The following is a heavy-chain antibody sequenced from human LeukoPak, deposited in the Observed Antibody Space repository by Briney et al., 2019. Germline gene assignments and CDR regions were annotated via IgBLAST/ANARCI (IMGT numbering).Heavy chain of an antibody. J-gene: IGHJ4*02. Sequence: ASVKVSCKASGYTFTSYDINWVRQATGQGLEWMGRINPNSGGTNYAQKFQGRVTMTRDTSISTAYMELSRLRSDDTAVYYCARDPNNSSGWFVDYWGQGTLVTVSS. D-gene: IGHD6-19*01. CDR2: INPNSGGT. V-gene: IGHV1-2*06. CDR1: GYTFTSYD. CDR3: ARDPNNSSGWFVDY.